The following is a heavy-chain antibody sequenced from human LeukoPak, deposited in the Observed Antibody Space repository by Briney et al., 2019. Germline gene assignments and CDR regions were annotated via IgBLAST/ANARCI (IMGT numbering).Heavy chain of an antibody. CDR1: GGSFSGYY. V-gene: IGHV4-34*01. CDR2: INHSGST. CDR3: ARGLFGQITTPQPGLDY. J-gene: IGHJ4*02. D-gene: IGHD3-22*01. Sequence: SETLSLTCAVYGGSFSGYYWSWIRQPPGKGLEWIGEINHSGSTNYNPSLKSRVTISVDTSKNQFSLKLSSVTAADTAVYYCARGLFGQITTPQPGLDYWGQGTLVTVSS.